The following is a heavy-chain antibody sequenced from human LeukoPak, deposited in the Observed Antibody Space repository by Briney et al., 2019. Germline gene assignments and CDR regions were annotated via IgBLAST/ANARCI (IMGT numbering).Heavy chain of an antibody. V-gene: IGHV1-18*01. D-gene: IGHD2-2*01. J-gene: IGHJ4*02. CDR1: GYTFTTYD. CDR2: ISTPSGSA. CDR3: AREYCSSTSCYYFDY. Sequence: ASVKVSCKASGYTFTTYDISWVRQAPGQGLEWMGWISTPSGSADYAQKLQGRVTMTTDTSTSTAYMELRSLRSDDTAVYYCAREYCSSTSCYYFDYWGQGTLVTVSS.